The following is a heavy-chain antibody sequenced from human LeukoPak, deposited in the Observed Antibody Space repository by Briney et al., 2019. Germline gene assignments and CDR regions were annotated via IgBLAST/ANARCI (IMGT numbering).Heavy chain of an antibody. CDR3: ARDQSTTTVTTGEAFDI. D-gene: IGHD4-17*01. CDR1: GGSISSGGYY. Sequence: SETLSLTCTVSGGSISSGGYYWSWIRQHPGKGLEWIGYIYYSGSTYYNPSLKSRVTISVDTSKNQFSLKLSSVTAADTAVYYCARDQSTTTVTTGEAFDIWGQGTMVTVSS. J-gene: IGHJ3*02. V-gene: IGHV4-31*03. CDR2: IYYSGST.